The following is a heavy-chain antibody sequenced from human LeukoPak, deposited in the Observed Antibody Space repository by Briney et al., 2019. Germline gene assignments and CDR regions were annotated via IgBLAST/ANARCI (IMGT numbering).Heavy chain of an antibody. CDR3: ARGSSGWDDAFDI. Sequence: GGSLRLSCAASGFTFSSYSMNWVRQAPGKGLEWVSSISSSSSYIYYADSVKGRFTISRDNAKNSLHLQMNSLRAEDTAVYYCARGSSGWDDAFDIWGQGTMVTVSS. J-gene: IGHJ3*02. V-gene: IGHV3-21*01. D-gene: IGHD6-19*01. CDR1: GFTFSSYS. CDR2: ISSSSSYI.